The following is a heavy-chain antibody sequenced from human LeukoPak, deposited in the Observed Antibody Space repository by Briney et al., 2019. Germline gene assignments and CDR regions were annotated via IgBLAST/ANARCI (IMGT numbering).Heavy chain of an antibody. Sequence: ASVKVSCKASGGTFSSYAISWVRQAPGQGLEWMGIINPSGGSTSYAQKFQGRVTMTRDTSTSTVYMELSSLRSEDTAVYYCARAQGYYYYYYGMDVWGQGTTVTVSS. J-gene: IGHJ6*02. CDR2: INPSGGST. V-gene: IGHV1-46*01. CDR3: ARAQGYYYYYYGMDV. CDR1: GGTFSSYA.